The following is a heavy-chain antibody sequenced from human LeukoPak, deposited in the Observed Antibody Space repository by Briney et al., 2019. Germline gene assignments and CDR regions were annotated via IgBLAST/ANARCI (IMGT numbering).Heavy chain of an antibody. CDR2: IKKDGSEM. Sequence: GGSLRLSCAASGLIFSSYWMSWVRQAPGKGLEWVGNIKKDGSEMYYVDSVKGRFTISRDNAKNSLYLQMNSLRADDTAVYHCARQETSSYNGAFDIWGQGTMVTVSS. CDR3: ARQETSSYNGAFDI. CDR1: GLIFSSYW. J-gene: IGHJ3*02. V-gene: IGHV3-7*01. D-gene: IGHD1-26*01.